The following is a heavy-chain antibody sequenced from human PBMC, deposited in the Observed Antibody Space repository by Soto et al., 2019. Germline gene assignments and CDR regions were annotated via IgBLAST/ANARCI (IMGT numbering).Heavy chain of an antibody. V-gene: IGHV3-30*18. CDR1: GFIFSDYG. J-gene: IGHJ4*02. D-gene: IGHD6-13*01. CDR3: AKDFSYGSRWYRMDQ. CDR2: ISYDGSKV. Sequence: PGGSLRLSCSASGFIFSDYGMHWVRQAPGKGLEWLAVISYDGSKVYYADSVRGRFTISRDNSYNTVYLQMNALRAKDTAIYYCAKDFSYGSRWYRMDQWGQGTLVTVSS.